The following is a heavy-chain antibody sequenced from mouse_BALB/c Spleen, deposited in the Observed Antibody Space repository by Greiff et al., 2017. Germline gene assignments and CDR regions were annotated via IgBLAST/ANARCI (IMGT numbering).Heavy chain of an antibody. V-gene: IGHV1S81*02. CDR1: GYTFTSYW. J-gene: IGHJ4*01. CDR2: INPSNGRT. D-gene: IGHD4-1*01. CDR3: ARSTGTGDAMDY. Sequence: QVQLQQPGAELVKPGASVKLSCKASGYTFTSYWMHWVKQRPGQGLEWIGEINPSNGRTNYNEKFKSKATLTVDKSSSTAYMQLSSLTSEDSAVYYCARSTGTGDAMDYWGQGTSVTVSS.